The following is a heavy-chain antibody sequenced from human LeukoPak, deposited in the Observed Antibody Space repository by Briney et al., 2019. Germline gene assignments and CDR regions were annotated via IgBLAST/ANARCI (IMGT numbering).Heavy chain of an antibody. V-gene: IGHV4-59*01. D-gene: IGHD1-1*01. CDR2: IYYSGST. CDR1: GGSISICF. Sequence: SETLSLTCTVSGGSISICFLSWIRQPPGKGLEWIGYIYYSGSTNYSPSLKSRVPISVDTSKNQFSLNLSSVTAADTAVYYCARDRANGYFDLWGRGTLVTVSS. J-gene: IGHJ2*01. CDR3: ARDRANGYFDL.